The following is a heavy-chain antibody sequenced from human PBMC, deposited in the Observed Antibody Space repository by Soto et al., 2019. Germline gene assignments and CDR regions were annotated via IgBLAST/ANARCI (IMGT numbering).Heavy chain of an antibody. CDR3: AKGLPDD. J-gene: IGHJ4*02. Sequence: AWGSLLLSWASSGFTFSNYAMSWVRQAPGKGLDLVSAISGSGGRTYYADSGRGRFSISRDNSKNTLYLQMNSLRAGARAVYSCAKGLPDDWGQGTMVNVSS. D-gene: IGHD5-12*01. CDR2: ISGSGGRT. V-gene: IGHV3-23*01. CDR1: GFTFSNYA.